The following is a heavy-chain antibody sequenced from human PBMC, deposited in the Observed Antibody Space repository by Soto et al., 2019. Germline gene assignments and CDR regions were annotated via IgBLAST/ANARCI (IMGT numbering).Heavy chain of an antibody. CDR2: IYFDGEIR. V-gene: IGHV3-33*01. J-gene: IGHJ4*02. CDR3: ARNRPFEADSGLDS. CDR1: GFTFSRHA. Sequence: QVHLVESGGGVVQPGRSLRLSCEVSGFTFSRHAMHWVRQAPGKGLEWVAVIYFDGEIRDYAESVKGRFTISRDNTKNTVSLQMSRLNVEDTAVDYCARNRPFEADSGLDSWGQGTLVTVSP. D-gene: IGHD3-9*01.